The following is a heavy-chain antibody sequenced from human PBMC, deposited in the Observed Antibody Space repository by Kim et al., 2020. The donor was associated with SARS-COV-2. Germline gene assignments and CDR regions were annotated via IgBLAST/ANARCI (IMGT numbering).Heavy chain of an antibody. V-gene: IGHV4-31*02. CDR2: GST. CDR3: AREETGYFDY. Sequence: GSTTYNPALKSRGTISVDTSKNQFSLKLSSVTAADTAVYYCAREETGYFDYWGQGTLVTVSS. J-gene: IGHJ4*02.